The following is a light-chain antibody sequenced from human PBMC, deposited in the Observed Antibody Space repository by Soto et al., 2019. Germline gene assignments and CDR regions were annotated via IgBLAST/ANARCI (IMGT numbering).Light chain of an antibody. J-gene: IGLJ2*01. Sequence: QSVLTQPPSVSAASGQKVTISCSGSSSNIGKNYVSWYQQLPGTAPKVVIYETNKRPSGIPDRFSGSKSDTSATLGITGLQTGDEADYYCATWDTSLTAVLFGGGTKLTVL. CDR1: SSNIGKNY. V-gene: IGLV1-51*02. CDR2: ETN. CDR3: ATWDTSLTAVL.